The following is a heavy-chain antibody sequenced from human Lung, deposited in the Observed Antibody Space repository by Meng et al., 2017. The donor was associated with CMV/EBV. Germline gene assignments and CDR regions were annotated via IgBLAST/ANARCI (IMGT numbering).Heavy chain of an antibody. CDR1: GFTFSNYA. Sequence: GGSXRLSCAASGFTFSNYAMHWVRQAPGKGLEWVAVISYDGSNKYFADSVKGRFTISRDNSKNTLYLQMNSLRAEDTAVYYCAWGVVTSGYWGQGTLVTVSS. J-gene: IGHJ4*02. V-gene: IGHV3-30*04. CDR3: AWGVVTSGY. CDR2: ISYDGSNK. D-gene: IGHD4-23*01.